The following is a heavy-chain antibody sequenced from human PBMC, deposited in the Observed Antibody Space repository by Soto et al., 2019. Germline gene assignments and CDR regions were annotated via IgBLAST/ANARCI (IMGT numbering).Heavy chain of an antibody. V-gene: IGHV3-33*01. J-gene: IGHJ6*02. CDR1: GFSFSSYG. Sequence: GGSQRLPCAASGFSFSSYGMHWVRQARGKGLEWVAVIWCDGSNQYYADSVKGRFTISRDNSKNTLYLQMNSLRAEDTAVYYCARDQMVVVAATPFYYYYGMDVWGQGTTVTVSS. CDR2: IWCDGSNQ. D-gene: IGHD2-15*01. CDR3: ARDQMVVVAATPFYYYYGMDV.